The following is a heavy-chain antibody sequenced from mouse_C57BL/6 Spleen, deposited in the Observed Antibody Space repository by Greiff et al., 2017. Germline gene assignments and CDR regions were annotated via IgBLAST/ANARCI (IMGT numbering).Heavy chain of an antibody. D-gene: IGHD4-1*01. CDR2: IHPNSGST. CDR3: ARTGTIAWFAY. CDR1: GYTFTSYW. J-gene: IGHJ3*01. Sequence: QVQLQQSGAELVKPGASVKLSCKASGYTFTSYWMHWVKQRPGQGLEWIGMIHPNSGSTNYNEKFKSKATLTVDKSSSTAYMQLSSLTSEDTAVYYCARTGTIAWFAYWGQGTLVTVSA. V-gene: IGHV1-64*01.